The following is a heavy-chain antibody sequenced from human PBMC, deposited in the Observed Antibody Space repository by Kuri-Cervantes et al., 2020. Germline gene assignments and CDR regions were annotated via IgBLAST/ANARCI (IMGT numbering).Heavy chain of an antibody. V-gene: IGHV4-30-4*01. CDR1: GGSISSGDYY. J-gene: IGHJ5*02. D-gene: IGHD6-13*01. Sequence: SETLSLTCTVSGGSISSGDYYWSWIRQPPGKGLEWIGYIYYSGSTYYNPSLKSRVTISVDRSKNQFSLKLSSVTAADTAVYYCARGGAAAGRNWFDPWGQGTPVTVSS. CDR2: IYYSGST. CDR3: ARGGAAAGRNWFDP.